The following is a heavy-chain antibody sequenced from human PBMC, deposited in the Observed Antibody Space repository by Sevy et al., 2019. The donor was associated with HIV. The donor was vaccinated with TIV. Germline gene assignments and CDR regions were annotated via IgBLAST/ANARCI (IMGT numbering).Heavy chain of an antibody. Sequence: ASVKVSCKASGYTFTSYDINWVRQATGQGLEWMGWMNPNSGNTGYAQKFQGRVTMTRNTSISTAYMELSSLRSEDTAVYYCARAYSSTSSYSYYYYYYGMDVWGQGTTVTVSS. CDR2: MNPNSGNT. CDR1: GYTFTSYD. CDR3: ARAYSSTSSYSYYYYYYGMDV. J-gene: IGHJ6*02. V-gene: IGHV1-8*01. D-gene: IGHD2-2*01.